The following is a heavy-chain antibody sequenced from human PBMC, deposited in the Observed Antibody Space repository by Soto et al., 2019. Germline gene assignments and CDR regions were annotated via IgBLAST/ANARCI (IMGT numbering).Heavy chain of an antibody. CDR3: PKETGYSYRCQPNALDV. V-gene: IGHV3-23*01. D-gene: IGHD5-18*01. Sequence: GGSLRLSWAVSGITFSRYAMNWVRQAPGKGLEWVSIISSRGDRTSYAESVKCRFTISRDDSKNTLFLHMNSLGAEDTAVYYCPKETGYSYRCQPNALDVLGQGTTGTASS. CDR1: GITFSRYA. J-gene: IGHJ6*02. CDR2: ISSRGDRT.